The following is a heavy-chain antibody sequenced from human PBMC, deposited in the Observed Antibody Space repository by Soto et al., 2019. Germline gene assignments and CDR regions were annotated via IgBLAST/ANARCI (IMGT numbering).Heavy chain of an antibody. J-gene: IGHJ4*02. CDR3: ATAAVDYDFLTGFDS. CDR2: ISYDGSNK. Sequence: GGSLRLSCAASGFAFSSYAMHWVRQAPGKGLEWVAVISYDGSNKYYADSVKGRFSISRDNSRNTLYLQMNSLRAEDTAVYYCATAAVDYDFLTGFDSWGQGTLVTVSS. CDR1: GFAFSSYA. D-gene: IGHD3-9*01. V-gene: IGHV3-30-3*01.